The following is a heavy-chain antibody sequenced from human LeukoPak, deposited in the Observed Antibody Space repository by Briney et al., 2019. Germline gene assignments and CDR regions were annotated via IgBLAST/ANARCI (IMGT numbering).Heavy chain of an antibody. Sequence: KPSETLPLTCTVSGGSISSYYWSWIRQPPGKGLEWIGYISKSGNTNYSPSLKSRVTIFGDTSKNQFFLRLTSVTAADTAVYYCARARYVNSFYAFDIWGQGTMVTVSS. J-gene: IGHJ3*02. CDR1: GGSISSYY. CDR2: ISKSGNT. V-gene: IGHV4-59*01. D-gene: IGHD3-9*01. CDR3: ARARYVNSFYAFDI.